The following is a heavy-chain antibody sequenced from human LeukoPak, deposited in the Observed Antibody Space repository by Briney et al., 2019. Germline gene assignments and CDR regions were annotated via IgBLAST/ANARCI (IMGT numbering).Heavy chain of an antibody. D-gene: IGHD4-17*01. CDR1: GFTFSSYS. CDR2: ISSSSSYI. Sequence: SGGSLRLSCAASGFTFSSYSMNWVRQAPGKGLEWVSSISSSSSYIYYADSVKGRFTISRDNAKNSLYLQMNSLRAEDTAVYYCARDFTVTMVFDYWGQGTLVTVSS. V-gene: IGHV3-21*01. CDR3: ARDFTVTMVFDY. J-gene: IGHJ4*02.